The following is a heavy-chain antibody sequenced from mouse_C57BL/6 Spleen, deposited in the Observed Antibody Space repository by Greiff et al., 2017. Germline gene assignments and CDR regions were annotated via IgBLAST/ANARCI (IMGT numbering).Heavy chain of an antibody. CDR3: ARRGPTGSYYAMDY. J-gene: IGHJ4*01. V-gene: IGHV1-42*01. CDR1: GYSFTGYY. D-gene: IGHD4-1*02. Sequence: EVQLQQSGPELVKPGASVKISCKASGYSFTGYYMNWVTQSPEKSLEWIGESNPSTGGTTYNQKFKAKATLTVDKSSSTAYMQLKSLTSEDSAVYYCARRGPTGSYYAMDYWGQGTSVTVSS. CDR2: SNPSTGGT.